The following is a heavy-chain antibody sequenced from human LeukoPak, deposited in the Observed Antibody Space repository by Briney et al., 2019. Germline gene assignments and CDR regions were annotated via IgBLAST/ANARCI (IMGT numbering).Heavy chain of an antibody. Sequence: GGSLRLSCAASGFTFSSYEMNWVRQAPGKGLEWVSYISSSGSTIYYADSVKGRFTISRDNAKNSLYLQMNSLRAEDTAVYYCARLYYYGSGRSRHFDYWGQGTLVTVSS. V-gene: IGHV3-48*03. CDR3: ARLYYYGSGRSRHFDY. D-gene: IGHD3-10*01. CDR1: GFTFSSYE. CDR2: ISSSGSTI. J-gene: IGHJ4*02.